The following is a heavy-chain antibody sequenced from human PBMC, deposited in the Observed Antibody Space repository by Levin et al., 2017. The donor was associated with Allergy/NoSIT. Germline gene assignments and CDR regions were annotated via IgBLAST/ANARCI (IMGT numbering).Heavy chain of an antibody. J-gene: IGHJ4*02. Sequence: PGGSLRLSCAASGXXXSXYSINSARKAPGKGLEWVSSISSSSSYIYYADSVKGRFTISRDNAKNSLYLQMNSLRAEDTAVYYCARLQNPPYYYGSGEFKDYWGQGTLVTVSS. D-gene: IGHD3-10*01. CDR2: ISSSSSYI. CDR1: GXXXSXYS. CDR3: ARLQNPPYYYGSGEFKDY. V-gene: IGHV3-21*01.